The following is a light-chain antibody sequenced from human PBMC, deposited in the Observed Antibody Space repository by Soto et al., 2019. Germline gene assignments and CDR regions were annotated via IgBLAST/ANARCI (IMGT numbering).Light chain of an antibody. J-gene: IGLJ3*02. CDR3: CSYAGRYTRV. Sequence: QSALTQPRSVSGSPGQSITISCTGTSSDVSAYNYVSWYQQHPGKAPKIMIYDVSKRPSGVPDRFSGSKSGNTASLTISGLQTEDEADYYCCSYAGRYTRVFCGGTKLTVL. V-gene: IGLV2-11*01. CDR2: DVS. CDR1: SSDVSAYNY.